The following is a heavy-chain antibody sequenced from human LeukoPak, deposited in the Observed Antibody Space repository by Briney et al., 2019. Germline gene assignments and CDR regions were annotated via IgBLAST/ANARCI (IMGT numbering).Heavy chain of an antibody. CDR2: FDPEDGET. CDR3: ATDPWTTVGWYFDL. V-gene: IGHV1-24*01. J-gene: IGHJ2*01. CDR1: GYTLTELS. Sequence: ASVKVSCKVSGYTLTELSMHWVRQAPGKGLEWMGGFDPEDGETIYAQKFQGRVTMTEDTSTDTAYMELSSLRSEDTAVYYCATDPWTTVGWYFDLWGRGTLVTVSS. D-gene: IGHD4-23*01.